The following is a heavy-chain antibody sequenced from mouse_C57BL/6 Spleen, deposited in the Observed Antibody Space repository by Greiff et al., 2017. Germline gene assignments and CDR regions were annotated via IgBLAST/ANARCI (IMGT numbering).Heavy chain of an antibody. CDR2: IDPETGGT. J-gene: IGHJ4*01. CDR3: TREGGMLGYAMDC. CDR1: GYTFTDYE. Sequence: VQLQQPGAELVRPGASVTLSCKASGYTFTDYEMHWVKQTPVHGLEWIGAIDPETGGTAYNQKFKGKAILTADKSSSTAYMGLRSLTSEDSAVYYSTREGGMLGYAMDCWGKGTSVTVSS. V-gene: IGHV1-15*01.